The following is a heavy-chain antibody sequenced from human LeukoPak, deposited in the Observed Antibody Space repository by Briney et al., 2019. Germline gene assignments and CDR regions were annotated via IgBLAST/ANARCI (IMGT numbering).Heavy chain of an antibody. V-gene: IGHV3-30*18. J-gene: IGHJ4*02. CDR2: ISYDGSNK. CDR3: AKDLTQQLGRFDY. Sequence: GGSLRLSCAASGFTFSSYGMHWVRQAPGKGLDWVAVISYDGSNKYYADSLKGRFTISRDNSKNTLYLQMNSLRAEDTAVYYCAKDLTQQLGRFDYWGQGTLVTVSS. D-gene: IGHD6-13*01. CDR1: GFTFSSYG.